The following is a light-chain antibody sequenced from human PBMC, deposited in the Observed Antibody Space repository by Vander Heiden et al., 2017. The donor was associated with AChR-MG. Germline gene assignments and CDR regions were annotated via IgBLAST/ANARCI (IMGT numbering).Light chain of an antibody. J-gene: IGKJ1*01. V-gene: IGKV1-5*03. CDR1: QSVSNW. Sequence: DIQMTQSPSTLSASVGDRVTITCRASQSVSNWLAWYQQKPGKAPKVLIYKASNLESGVPSRFSGSGGGTEFTLTISSLQPDDFATYHCQHYNSYPATFGQWTRVEIK. CDR3: QHYNSYPAT. CDR2: KAS.